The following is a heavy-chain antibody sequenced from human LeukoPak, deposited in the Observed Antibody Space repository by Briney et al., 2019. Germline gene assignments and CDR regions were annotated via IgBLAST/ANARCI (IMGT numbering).Heavy chain of an antibody. CDR2: IYYSGST. Sequence: SETLSLTCTISGGSISTYYWSWIRQPPGKGLEWIGYIYYSGSTNYNPSLKSRVTISLDTSKNQFSLKLRSVTAADTAVYYCARDRLNGYSFAFDYWGQGTLVTVSS. V-gene: IGHV4-59*01. CDR1: GGSISTYY. D-gene: IGHD5-18*01. CDR3: ARDRLNGYSFAFDY. J-gene: IGHJ4*02.